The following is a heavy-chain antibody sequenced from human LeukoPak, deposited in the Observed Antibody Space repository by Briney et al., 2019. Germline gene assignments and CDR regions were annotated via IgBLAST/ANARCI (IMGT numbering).Heavy chain of an antibody. J-gene: IGHJ4*02. CDR2: IYYSGST. CDR1: GGSISSSSYY. D-gene: IGHD3-9*01. CDR3: ARRGGRYFDWLFDY. V-gene: IGHV4-39*01. Sequence: PSETLSLTCTVSGGSISSSSYYWGWIRQPPGKGLEWIGSIYYSGSTYYNPSLKSRVTISVDTSKNQFSLKLSSVTAADTAVYYCARRGGRYFDWLFDYWGRGTLVTVSS.